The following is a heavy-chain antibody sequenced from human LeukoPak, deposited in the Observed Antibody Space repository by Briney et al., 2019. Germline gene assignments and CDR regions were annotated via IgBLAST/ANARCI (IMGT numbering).Heavy chain of an antibody. CDR2: MNPNSGNT. J-gene: IGHJ6*03. CDR3: ATSGGDYYYYSLDV. CDR1: GYTFTSYD. Sequence: SVKVSCKASGYTFTSYDINWVRQATGQGLEWMGWMNPNSGNTGYAQKFQGRVTMTRNTSISTAYMELSSLTSEDTAVYYCATSGGDYYYYSLDVWGKGTPVTISS. V-gene: IGHV1-8*01. D-gene: IGHD3-10*01.